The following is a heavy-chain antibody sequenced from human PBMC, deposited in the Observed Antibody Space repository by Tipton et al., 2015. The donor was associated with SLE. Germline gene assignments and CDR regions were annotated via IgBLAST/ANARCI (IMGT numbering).Heavy chain of an antibody. CDR2: IRYDGSDK. D-gene: IGHD5-24*01. Sequence: SLRLSCAASGFTFRSYSMHWVRQAPGKGLEWVTFIRYDGSDKFYAASVKGRFTISRDNSKNTLFLQMTNLRPEDTAVYYCARDLSATAFEGSYFDYWGQGTLVTVSS. CDR3: ARDLSATAFEGSYFDY. J-gene: IGHJ4*02. V-gene: IGHV3-30*02. CDR1: GFTFRSYS.